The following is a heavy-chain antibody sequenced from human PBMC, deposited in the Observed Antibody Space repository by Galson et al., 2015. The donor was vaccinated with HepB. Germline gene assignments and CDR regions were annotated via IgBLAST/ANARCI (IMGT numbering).Heavy chain of an antibody. CDR1: GYTFTGYY. J-gene: IGHJ3*02. CDR2: INPNSGGT. CDR3: ARPKTGDPPKYSSSSDAFDI. Sequence: SVKVSCKASGYTFTGYYMHWVRQAPGQGLEWMGRINPNSGGTNYAQKFQGRVTMTRDTSISTAYMELSRLRSDDTAVYYCARPKTGDPPKYSSSSDAFDIWGQGTMVTVSS. D-gene: IGHD6-6*01. V-gene: IGHV1-2*06.